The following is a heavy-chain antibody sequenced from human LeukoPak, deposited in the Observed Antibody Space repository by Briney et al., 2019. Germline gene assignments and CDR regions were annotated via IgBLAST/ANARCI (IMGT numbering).Heavy chain of an antibody. V-gene: IGHV3-23*01. CDR3: ARADSQGNWYFDL. CDR2: ISGSGGST. CDR1: GFTFSSYA. J-gene: IGHJ2*01. D-gene: IGHD3-10*01. Sequence: GGSLRLSCAASGFTFSSYAMSWVRQAPGKGLEWVSAISGSGGSTYYADSVKGRFTISRDNSKNTLYLQMNSLRAEDTAVYYCARADSQGNWYFDLWGRGTLVAVSS.